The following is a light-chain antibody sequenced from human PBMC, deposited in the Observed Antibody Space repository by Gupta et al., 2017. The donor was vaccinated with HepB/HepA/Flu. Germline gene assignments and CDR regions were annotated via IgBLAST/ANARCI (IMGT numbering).Light chain of an antibody. CDR3: QQDGYSPRT. Sequence: EIVLTQYPVTLSLSPGEKATLSCRASQSISNSYIVWYQQKPGQAPRLLIFGSFGRATGIPDRFSGSGSGTDFTLTINRLEPEDFAVYYCQQDGYSPRTFGPGTKVEIK. J-gene: IGKJ1*01. V-gene: IGKV3-20*01. CDR2: GSF. CDR1: QSISNSY.